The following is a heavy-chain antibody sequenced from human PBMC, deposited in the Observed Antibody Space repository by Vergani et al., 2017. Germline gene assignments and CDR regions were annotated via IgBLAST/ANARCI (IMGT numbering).Heavy chain of an antibody. Sequence: QVQLVESGGGVVQPGGSLRLSCAASRFTFNSYGMHCVRQAPGKGLEWVASIRSDESRRYYGDSMEGPFTISRDNSKNTLYLQMKSLRPEDTDVYYFAKEGGGYCSGGTCYHEYWGQGTLVIVSS. J-gene: IGHJ4*02. D-gene: IGHD2-15*01. CDR1: RFTFNSYG. V-gene: IGHV3-30*02. CDR2: IRSDESRR. CDR3: AKEGGGYCSGGTCYHEY.